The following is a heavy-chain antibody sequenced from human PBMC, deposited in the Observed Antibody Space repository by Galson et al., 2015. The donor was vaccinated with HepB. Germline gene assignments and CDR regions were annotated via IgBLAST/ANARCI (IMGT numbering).Heavy chain of an antibody. CDR2: IYYSGST. CDR3: ARSSLKGGGGSYYLPDY. D-gene: IGHD1-26*01. CDR1: GGSISSYY. J-gene: IGHJ4*02. Sequence: SETLSLTCTVSGGSISSYYWSWIRQPPGKGLEWIGYIYYSGSTNYNPSLKSRVTISVDTSKNQFSLKLSSVTAADTAVYYCARSSLKGGGGSYYLPDYWGQGTLVTVSS. V-gene: IGHV4-59*08.